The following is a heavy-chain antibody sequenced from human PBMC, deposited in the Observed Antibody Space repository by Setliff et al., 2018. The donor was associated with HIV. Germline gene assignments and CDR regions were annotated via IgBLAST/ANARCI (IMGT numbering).Heavy chain of an antibody. D-gene: IGHD1-26*01. CDR2: IYYSGST. Sequence: PSETLFLTCTVSGGSISNNNYYWGWIRQPPGKGLEWIGSIYYSGSTYYSPSLRSRVTISVDRSKNQFSLRLSSVTAADTAVYYCARRKSGSYFDAFDIWGQGMLVTVS. V-gene: IGHV4-39*07. CDR1: GGSISNNNYY. J-gene: IGHJ3*02. CDR3: ARRKSGSYFDAFDI.